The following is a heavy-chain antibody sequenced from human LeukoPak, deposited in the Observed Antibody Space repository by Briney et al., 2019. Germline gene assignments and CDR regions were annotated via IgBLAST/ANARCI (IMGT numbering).Heavy chain of an antibody. CDR1: GGSISSYY. CDR2: IYYSGST. Sequence: SETLSLTCTVSGGSISSYYWSWIRQPPGKGLEWIGYIYYSGSTNYNPSFKSRVTMSLDTSKNQVSLKLTSVTAADTAVYFCARGLSAAYDYNWFDPWGQGTLVTVSS. D-gene: IGHD5-12*01. CDR3: ARGLSAAYDYNWFDP. V-gene: IGHV4-59*12. J-gene: IGHJ5*02.